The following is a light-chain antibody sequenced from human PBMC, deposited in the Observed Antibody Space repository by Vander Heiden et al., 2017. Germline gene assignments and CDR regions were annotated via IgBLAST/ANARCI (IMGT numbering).Light chain of an antibody. CDR2: KVS. CDR1: SSDVGHYNL. CDR3: ASYAGGNNLL. V-gene: IGLV2-8*01. Sequence: QSALTQPPSASGSPGQSVTISCTGTSSDVGHYNLVSWYQLYPGKAPKVVISKVSQRPSGVPDRFSGSKSGNTASLTVSGLQPEDEAEYFCASYAGGNNLLFGTGTKVTVL. J-gene: IGLJ1*01.